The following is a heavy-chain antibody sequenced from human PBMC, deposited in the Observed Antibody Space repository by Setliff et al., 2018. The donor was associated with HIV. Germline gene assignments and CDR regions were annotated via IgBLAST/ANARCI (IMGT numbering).Heavy chain of an antibody. Sequence: PSETLSLTCAVYGGSFSDYYWSWIRQSPGRGLEWIGEINHGGSTIYNPSLKSRVTISVDTSKNQFSLKLSSVTAADTAVYYCARVGGGWYRDFDYWGQGTLVTVS. CDR3: ARVGGGWYRDFDY. CDR2: INHGGST. V-gene: IGHV4-34*01. J-gene: IGHJ4*02. CDR1: GGSFSDYY. D-gene: IGHD6-19*01.